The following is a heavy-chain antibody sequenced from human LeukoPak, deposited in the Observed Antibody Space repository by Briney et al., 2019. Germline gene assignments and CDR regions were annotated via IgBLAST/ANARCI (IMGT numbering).Heavy chain of an antibody. CDR2: IYYSGST. Sequence: SQTLSLTCTVSGGSISSGDYYWSWVRQPPGKGLEWIGHIYYSGSTSYNPSLKSRVTISVDTSKNQFSLKLSSVTAADTAVYYCARGYSGSYGRFDYWGQGTLVTVSS. CDR3: ARGYSGSYGRFDY. V-gene: IGHV4-30-4*01. J-gene: IGHJ4*02. CDR1: GGSISSGDYY. D-gene: IGHD1-26*01.